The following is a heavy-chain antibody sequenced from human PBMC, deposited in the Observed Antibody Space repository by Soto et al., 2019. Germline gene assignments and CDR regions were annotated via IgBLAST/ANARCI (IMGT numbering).Heavy chain of an antibody. D-gene: IGHD5-12*01. Sequence: VRLRGPAPGRLRPSETLSLTSTAPGGSLNPFTGAWFRRPPGKGLGWFGRIFSSGSTSFNPSLESRVAMSVDTSKNHFSLNLSSVTAADMAVYYCAREGSYSAYNFAHGIQLWSFDFWGQGALVTVSS. J-gene: IGHJ4*02. CDR2: IFSSGST. CDR1: GGSLNPFT. CDR3: AREGSYSAYNFAHGIQLWSFDF. V-gene: IGHV4-4*07.